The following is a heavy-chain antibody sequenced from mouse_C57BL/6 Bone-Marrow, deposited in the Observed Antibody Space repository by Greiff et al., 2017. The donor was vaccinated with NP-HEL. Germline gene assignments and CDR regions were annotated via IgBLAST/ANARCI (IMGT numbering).Heavy chain of an antibody. V-gene: IGHV1-63*01. D-gene: IGHD2-1*01. Sequence: QVQLKESGAELVRPGTSVKMSCKASGYTFTNYWIGWAKQRPGHGLEWIGDIYPGGGYTNYNEKFKGKATLTADKSSSTAYMQFSSLTSEDSAIYYCARGGYGNYYFDYWGQGTTLTVSS. CDR1: GYTFTNYW. CDR3: ARGGYGNYYFDY. J-gene: IGHJ2*01. CDR2: IYPGGGYT.